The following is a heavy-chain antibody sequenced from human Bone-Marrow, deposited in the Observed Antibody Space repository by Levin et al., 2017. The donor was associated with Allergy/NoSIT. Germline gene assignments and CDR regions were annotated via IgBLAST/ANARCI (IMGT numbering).Heavy chain of an antibody. CDR2: ISPTGGST. V-gene: IGHV1-46*01. CDR3: ARDKGNGFSSGWYPIDAFDI. Sequence: TGGSLRLSCKGSGYTFSHYYIHWVRQAPGQGLEWLGVISPTGGSTSYAQKFQGRVSMTSDTSANTLYMELRSLRSDDTGVYYCARDKGNGFSSGWYPIDAFDIWGQGTRVTVSS. J-gene: IGHJ3*02. CDR1: GYTFSHYY. D-gene: IGHD6-19*01.